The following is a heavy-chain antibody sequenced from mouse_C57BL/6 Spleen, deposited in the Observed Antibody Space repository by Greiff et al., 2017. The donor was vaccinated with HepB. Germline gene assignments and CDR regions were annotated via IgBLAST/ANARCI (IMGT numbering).Heavy chain of an antibody. CDR1: GYTFTSYG. CDR3: ARRARVEDAMDY. Sequence: QVKLQQSGAELARPGASVKLSCKASGYTFTSYGISWVKQRTGQGLEWIGEIYPRSGNTYYNEKFKGKATLTADKSSSTAYMELRSLTSEDSAVYFCARRARVEDAMDYWGQGTSVTVSS. J-gene: IGHJ4*01. V-gene: IGHV1-81*01. CDR2: IYPRSGNT. D-gene: IGHD1-1*01.